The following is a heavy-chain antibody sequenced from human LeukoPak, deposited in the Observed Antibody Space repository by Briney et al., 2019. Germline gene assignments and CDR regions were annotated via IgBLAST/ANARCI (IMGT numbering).Heavy chain of an antibody. V-gene: IGHV3-48*04. Sequence: GGSLRLSCAASGFTFSSYGMSWIRQAPGRGLEWISYISSTGTIIYYADSVKGRFTISRDNAKKSLDLQMNSLRAEDTALYYCARDTGGSSWSLLDYWGQGTLVTVSS. CDR1: GFTFSSYG. J-gene: IGHJ4*02. CDR2: ISSTGTII. D-gene: IGHD6-13*01. CDR3: ARDTGGSSWSLLDY.